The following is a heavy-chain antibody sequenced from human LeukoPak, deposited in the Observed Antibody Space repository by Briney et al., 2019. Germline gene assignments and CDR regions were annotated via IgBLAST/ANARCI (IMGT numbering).Heavy chain of an antibody. CDR1: GFTFSSYA. Sequence: GGSLRLSCAASGFTFSSYAMSWVRQAPGKGLEWVSGISGSAGSTDYADSVKGRFTISRDNAKNSLYLQMNSLRAEDTALYYCAKDHSSSWYYFQHWGQGTLVTVSS. CDR2: ISGSAGST. J-gene: IGHJ1*01. D-gene: IGHD6-13*01. V-gene: IGHV3-23*01. CDR3: AKDHSSSWYYFQH.